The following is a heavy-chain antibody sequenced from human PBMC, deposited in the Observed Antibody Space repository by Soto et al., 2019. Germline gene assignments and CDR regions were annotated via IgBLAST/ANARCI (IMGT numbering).Heavy chain of an antibody. J-gene: IGHJ4*02. CDR3: ARLPLMAGDRVGIH. Sequence: SETLSLTCTVSGGSISSGGYYWSWIRQHPGKGLEWIGYIYYSGSTYYNPSLKSRVTISVDTSKNQFSLKLSSVTAADTAVYYCARLPLMAGDRVGIHRGQGTLVTVSS. V-gene: IGHV4-31*03. D-gene: IGHD1-26*01. CDR2: IYYSGST. CDR1: GGSISSGGYY.